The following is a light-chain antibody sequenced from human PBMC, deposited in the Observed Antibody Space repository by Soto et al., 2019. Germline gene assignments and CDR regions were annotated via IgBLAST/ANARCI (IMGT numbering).Light chain of an antibody. CDR2: EVG. CDR1: SSDVGGYNY. J-gene: IGLJ1*01. V-gene: IGLV2-14*01. Sequence: QSALTQPASVSGSPGQSITISCTGTSSDVGGYNYVSWYQQHPGKAPTLMIYEVGNRPSGVSNRFSGSKSGNTASLTISGLQPEVEVDYSRSSYTSSSTYVFGTGTKVTVL. CDR3: SSYTSSSTYV.